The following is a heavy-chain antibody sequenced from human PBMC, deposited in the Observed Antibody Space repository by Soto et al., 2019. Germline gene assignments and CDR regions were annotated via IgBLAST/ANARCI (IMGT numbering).Heavy chain of an antibody. CDR3: ARTDYYGSGSYVL. CDR1: GNSFTSHW. V-gene: IGHV5-51*01. J-gene: IGHJ4*02. CDR2: IYPGDSDT. D-gene: IGHD3-10*01. Sequence: GESLKISCKGSGNSFTSHWVAWVRQMPGKGLEWMGIIYPGDSDTRYSPSFQGQVTISADKSISTAYLQWSSLKASDTAMYYCARTDYYGSGSYVLWGQGTLVTVSS.